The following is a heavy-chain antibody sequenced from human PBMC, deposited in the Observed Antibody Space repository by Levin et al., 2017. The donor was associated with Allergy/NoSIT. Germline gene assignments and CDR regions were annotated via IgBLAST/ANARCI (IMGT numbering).Heavy chain of an antibody. V-gene: IGHV4-38-2*02. CDR1: GYSISSIYY. CDR2: IYHSGST. D-gene: IGHD1-26*01. J-gene: IGHJ4*02. Sequence: PGGSLRLSCTVSGYSISSIYYWGWIRQPPGKGLEWIGSIYHSGSTYYNPSLKSRVTISVDTSKNHFSLKLSSVTAADTAVYYCARDSEHRGVDYWGQGTLVTVSS. CDR3: ARDSEHRGVDY.